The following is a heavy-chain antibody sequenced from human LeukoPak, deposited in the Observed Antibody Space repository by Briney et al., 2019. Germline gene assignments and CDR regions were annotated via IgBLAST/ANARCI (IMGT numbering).Heavy chain of an antibody. CDR1: GFTFNTYA. Sequence: GGSLRLSCVASGFTFNTYAMHWVRQAPGKGLEWVALISYDGNKEYYADFVKGRFTISRVNSKNTLYLQMNSLRAEDTAMYYCAKYPSSLYGDFYYYGLDVRGQGTTVTVSS. CDR3: AKYPSSLYGDFYYYGLDV. CDR2: ISYDGNKE. D-gene: IGHD3-3*01. V-gene: IGHV3-30*18. J-gene: IGHJ6*02.